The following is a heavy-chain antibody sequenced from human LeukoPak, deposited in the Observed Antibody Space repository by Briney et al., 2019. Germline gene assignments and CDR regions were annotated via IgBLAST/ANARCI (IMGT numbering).Heavy chain of an antibody. CDR1: GFTFSSYA. D-gene: IGHD3-22*01. Sequence: GGSLRLSCAASGFTFSSYAMSWVRQAPGKGQEWVSAISGSGGSTYYADSVKGRFTISRDNAKNSVYLQMNSLRGEDTAVYYCARDPYYYDRSNGMDVWGQGTTVTVSS. V-gene: IGHV3-23*01. CDR2: ISGSGGST. J-gene: IGHJ6*02. CDR3: ARDPYYYDRSNGMDV.